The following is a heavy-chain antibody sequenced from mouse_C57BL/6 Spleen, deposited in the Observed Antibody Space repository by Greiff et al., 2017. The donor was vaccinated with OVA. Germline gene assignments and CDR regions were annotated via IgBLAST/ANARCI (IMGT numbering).Heavy chain of an antibody. CDR1: GFSFTSYG. V-gene: IGHV2-2*01. D-gene: IGHD1-1*01. CDR3: AILLRRDAMDY. CDR2: IWSGGST. Sequence: QVQLKESGPGLVQPSQSLSITCTVSGFSFTSYGVHWVRQSPGKGLEWLGVIWSGGSTDYNAAFISRLSISKDNSKSQVFFKMNSLQADDTAIYYCAILLRRDAMDYWGQGTSVTFSS. J-gene: IGHJ4*01.